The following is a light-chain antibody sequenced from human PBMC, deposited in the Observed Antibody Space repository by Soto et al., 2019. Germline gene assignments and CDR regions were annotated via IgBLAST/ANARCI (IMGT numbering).Light chain of an antibody. J-gene: IGLJ1*01. V-gene: IGLV2-11*01. CDR2: DVN. Sequence: QYALTQPRSVSGSPGQSVTISCTGTSSDVGGYNYVSWYQHHPGKAPKLITYDVNKRPSGVPDRFSGSKSGNTASLTISGLQAEDEADYYCCSYAGTYTYVFGTGTKLTVL. CDR1: SSDVGGYNY. CDR3: CSYAGTYTYV.